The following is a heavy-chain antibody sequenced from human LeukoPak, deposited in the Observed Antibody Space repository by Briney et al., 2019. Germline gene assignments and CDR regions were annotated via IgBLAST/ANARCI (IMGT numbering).Heavy chain of an antibody. CDR2: IWYDGSNK. Sequence: GGSLRLSCAASGFTFSSYGMHWVRQAPGKGLEWVAVIWYDGSNKYYADSVKGRFTISRDNSKNTLYLQMNSLRAEDTAVYYCAKDPRWRYVAAVGFDPWGQGTLVTVSS. V-gene: IGHV3-33*06. D-gene: IGHD6-13*01. CDR1: GFTFSSYG. J-gene: IGHJ5*02. CDR3: AKDPRWRYVAAVGFDP.